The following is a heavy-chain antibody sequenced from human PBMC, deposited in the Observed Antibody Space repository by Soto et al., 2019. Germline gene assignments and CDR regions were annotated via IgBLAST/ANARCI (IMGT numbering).Heavy chain of an antibody. J-gene: IGHJ4*02. CDR2: IIPIFGTA. CDR1: GGTFSSCA. Sequence: GASVKVSCKASGGTFSSCAISWVRQAPGQGLEWMGGIIPIFGTANYAQKFQGRVTITADESTSTAYMELSSLRSEDTAVYYCARDGGQYSSSSLWYFDYWGQGTLVTVSS. D-gene: IGHD6-6*01. V-gene: IGHV1-69*13. CDR3: ARDGGQYSSSSLWYFDY.